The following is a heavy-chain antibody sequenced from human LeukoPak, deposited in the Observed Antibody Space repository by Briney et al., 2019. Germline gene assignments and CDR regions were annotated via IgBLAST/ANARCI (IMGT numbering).Heavy chain of an antibody. V-gene: IGHV1-8*03. CDR2: MNPNSGNT. CDR3: ASLAAAGTYYYYYYMDV. Sequence: ASVKVSCEASGYTFTSYDINWVRQSTGQGLEWMGWMNPNSGNTGYAQKFQGRVTITRNTSISTAYMELSSLRSEDTAVYYCASLAAAGTYYYYYYMDVWGKGTTVTVSS. J-gene: IGHJ6*03. D-gene: IGHD6-13*01. CDR1: GYTFTSYD.